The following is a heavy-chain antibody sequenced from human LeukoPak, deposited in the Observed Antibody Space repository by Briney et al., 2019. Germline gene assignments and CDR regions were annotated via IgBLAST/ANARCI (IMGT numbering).Heavy chain of an antibody. D-gene: IGHD3-9*01. J-gene: IGHJ4*02. CDR2: ISSSGSTI. CDR3: ARIPTPVLRYFDWSSMDY. Sequence: GGSLRLSCAASGFTFSNAWMSWVRQAPGKGLEWVSYISSSGSTIYYADSVKGRFTISRDNAKNSLYLQMNSLRAEDTAVYYCARIPTPVLRYFDWSSMDYWGQGTLVTVSS. CDR1: GFTFSNAW. V-gene: IGHV3-11*04.